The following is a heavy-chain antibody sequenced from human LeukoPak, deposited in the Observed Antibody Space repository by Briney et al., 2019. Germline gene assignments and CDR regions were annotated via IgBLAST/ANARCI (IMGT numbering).Heavy chain of an antibody. CDR3: AREHYGSASDY. CDR1: GGSFSGYY. Sequence: PSETLSLTCAVYGGSFSGYYWSWIRQPPGKGLEWIGEINHSGSTNYNPSLKSRVTISVDTSKNQFSLKLSSVTAADTAVYYCAREHYGSASDYWGQGTLVTVPS. V-gene: IGHV4-34*01. D-gene: IGHD3-10*01. CDR2: INHSGST. J-gene: IGHJ4*02.